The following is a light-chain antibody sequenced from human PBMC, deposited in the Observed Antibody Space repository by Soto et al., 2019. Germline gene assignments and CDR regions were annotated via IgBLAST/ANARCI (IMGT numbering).Light chain of an antibody. V-gene: IGLV2-14*01. CDR3: SSYTTSNTRQIV. Sequence: QSVLTQPASVSGSPGQSITISCTGTGSDVVGYNYVSWYQQHPGKAPKFMIYDVSNRPSGVSNRFSGSKSGNTTSLTISGLQAEDEADYYCSSYTTSNTRQIVFGTGTKVTVL. J-gene: IGLJ1*01. CDR2: DVS. CDR1: GSDVVGYNY.